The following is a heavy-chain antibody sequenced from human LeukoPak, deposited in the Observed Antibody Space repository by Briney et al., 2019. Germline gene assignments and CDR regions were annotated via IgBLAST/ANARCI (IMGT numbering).Heavy chain of an antibody. Sequence: GGSLRLSCAASGFTFSGSAMHWVRQASGKGLDWVGRIRSKANSSATAYAASVKGRFTISRDDSKNTAYLQMNSLKTEDTAVYYCSSTSAEGFAYWGQGTLVTVSS. CDR1: GFTFSGSA. CDR3: SSTSAEGFAY. V-gene: IGHV3-73*01. J-gene: IGHJ4*02. D-gene: IGHD1-26*01. CDR2: IRSKANSSAT.